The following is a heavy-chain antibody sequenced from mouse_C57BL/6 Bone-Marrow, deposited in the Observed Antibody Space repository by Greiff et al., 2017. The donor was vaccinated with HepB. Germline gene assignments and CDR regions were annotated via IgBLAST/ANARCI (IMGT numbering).Heavy chain of an antibody. CDR1: GYTFTSYW. V-gene: IGHV1-50*01. J-gene: IGHJ4*01. CDR3: AREELYYAKDY. Sequence: QVQLQQPGAELVKPGASVKLSCKASGYTFTSYWMQWVKQRPGKGLEWIGEIDPSDSYTNYNQKFKGKATLTVDTSSSTAYMQLSSLTSEDSAVYYCAREELYYAKDYWGQGTSVTVSA. CDR2: IDPSDSYT.